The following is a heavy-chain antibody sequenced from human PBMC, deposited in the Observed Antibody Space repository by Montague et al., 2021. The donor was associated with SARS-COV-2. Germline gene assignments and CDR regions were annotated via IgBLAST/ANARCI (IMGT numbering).Heavy chain of an antibody. CDR1: GFTFSYYV. V-gene: IGHV3-23*01. Sequence: SLRLSCLASGFTFSYYVMSWVRQAPGKGLEWVSAISGSGGSTYYADSVKGRFTISRDNSEDTLYLQMNNLRAEDTAVYYCANRGIAAAGSYRYYFDYWGQGTLVTVSS. CDR3: ANRGIAAAGSYRYYFDY. J-gene: IGHJ4*02. D-gene: IGHD6-13*01. CDR2: ISGSGGST.